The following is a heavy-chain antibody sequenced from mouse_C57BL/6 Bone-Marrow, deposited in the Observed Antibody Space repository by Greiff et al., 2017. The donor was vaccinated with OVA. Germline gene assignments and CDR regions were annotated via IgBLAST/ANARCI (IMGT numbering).Heavy chain of an antibody. V-gene: IGHV5-17*01. CDR3: ARMRWLPYYFDY. CDR1: GFTFSDYG. CDR2: ISSGSSTI. J-gene: IGHJ2*01. D-gene: IGHD2-3*01. Sequence: VQLKESGGGLVKPGGSLKLSCAASGFTFSDYGMHWVRQAPEKGLEWVAYISSGSSTIYYADTVKGRFTISRDNAKNTLFLQMTSLRSEDTAMYYCARMRWLPYYFDYWGQGTTLTVSS.